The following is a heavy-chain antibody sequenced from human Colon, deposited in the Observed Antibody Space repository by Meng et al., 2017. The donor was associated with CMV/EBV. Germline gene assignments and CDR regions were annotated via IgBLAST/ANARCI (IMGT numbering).Heavy chain of an antibody. V-gene: IGHV4-39*01. Sequence: SETLSLTCTVSGGSISSSNYYWDWIRQPPGKGLEWIGKIYYTGSTYYKPSLSSRVTLSVDTSKNQFSLKLNSVTAADTAIYYCARRGVRSSSGSGYWGQGTLVTVSS. J-gene: IGHJ4*02. CDR2: IYYTGST. CDR3: ARRGVRSSSGSGY. CDR1: GGSISSSNYY. D-gene: IGHD3-10*01.